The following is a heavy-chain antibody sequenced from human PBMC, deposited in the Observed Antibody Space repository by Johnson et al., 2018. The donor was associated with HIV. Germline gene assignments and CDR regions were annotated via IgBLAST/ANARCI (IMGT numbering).Heavy chain of an antibody. J-gene: IGHJ3*02. Sequence: QVQLVESGGGVVQPGGSLRLSCAASGFTFSDYYMSWIRQAPGKGLEWVSYISSSGSTIYYADSVKGRFTISRDNAKNSLYLQMNSLRTEETAVYFCARDKYYDTSVHYPGGIWGQGTMVTVSS. V-gene: IGHV3-11*04. CDR3: ARDKYYDTSVHYPGGI. CDR1: GFTFSDYY. D-gene: IGHD3-22*01. CDR2: ISSSGSTI.